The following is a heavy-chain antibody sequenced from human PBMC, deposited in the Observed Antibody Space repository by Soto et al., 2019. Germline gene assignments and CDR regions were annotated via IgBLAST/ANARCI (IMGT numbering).Heavy chain of an antibody. Sequence: GGSLRLSCTASGFTFGDYAMSWFRQAPGKGLEWVGFIRSKAYGGTTEYAASVKGRFTISRDDSKSIAYLQMNSLKTEDTAVYYCTRDSEYYDFWSGELTNWFDPWGQGTLVTVSS. J-gene: IGHJ5*02. V-gene: IGHV3-49*03. D-gene: IGHD3-3*01. CDR3: TRDSEYYDFWSGELTNWFDP. CDR2: IRSKAYGGTT. CDR1: GFTFGDYA.